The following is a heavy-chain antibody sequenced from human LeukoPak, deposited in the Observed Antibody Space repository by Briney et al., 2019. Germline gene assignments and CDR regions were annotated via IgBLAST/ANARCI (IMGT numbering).Heavy chain of an antibody. CDR2: ISGSGGST. J-gene: IGHJ3*02. Sequence: TGGSLRLSCAASGFTFSSYAMSWVRQAPGKGLEWVSAISGSGGSTYYADSVKGRFTISRDNAKNSLYLQMNSLRAEDTAVYYCARDVPGFLEGPDAFDIWGRGTMVTVSS. D-gene: IGHD3-3*01. CDR3: ARDVPGFLEGPDAFDI. CDR1: GFTFSSYA. V-gene: IGHV3-23*01.